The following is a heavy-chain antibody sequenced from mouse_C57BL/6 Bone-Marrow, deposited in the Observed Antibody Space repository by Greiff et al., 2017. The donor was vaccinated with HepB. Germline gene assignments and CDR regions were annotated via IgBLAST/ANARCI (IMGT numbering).Heavy chain of an antibody. CDR1: GFTFSSYG. CDR3: ARQWYAMDY. Sequence: EVKVVESGGDLVKPGGSLKLSCAASGFTFSSYGMSWVRQTPDKRLEWVATISSGGSYTYYPDSVKGRFTISRDNAKNTLYLQMSSLKSEDTAMYYCARQWYAMDYWGQGTSVTVSS. V-gene: IGHV5-6*01. J-gene: IGHJ4*01. CDR2: ISSGGSYT.